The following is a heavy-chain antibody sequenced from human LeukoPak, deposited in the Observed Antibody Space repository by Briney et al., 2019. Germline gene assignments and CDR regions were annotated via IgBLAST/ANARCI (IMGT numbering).Heavy chain of an antibody. V-gene: IGHV3-30*02. D-gene: IGHD5-18*01. CDR3: ARLYSYGPRGSRYFDY. CDR1: GFTFSSYG. J-gene: IGHJ4*02. Sequence: PGGSLRLSCAASGFTFSSYGMHWVRQAPGKGLEWVAFIRYDGSNKYYADSVKGRFTISRDNSKNTLYLQMGSLRAEDMAVYYCARLYSYGPRGSRYFDYWGQGTLVTVSS. CDR2: IRYDGSNK.